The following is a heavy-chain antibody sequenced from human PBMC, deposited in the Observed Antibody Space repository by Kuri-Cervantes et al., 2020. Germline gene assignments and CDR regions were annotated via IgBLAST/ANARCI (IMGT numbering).Heavy chain of an antibody. D-gene: IGHD3-10*01. V-gene: IGHV1-2*04. J-gene: IGHJ6*03. CDR2: INPNSGGT. CDR3: AREPSYGVQGFGYMDV. CDR1: GYTFTGYY. Sequence: ASVKVSCKASGYTFTGYYMHWVRQAPGQGLEWMGWINPNSGGTNYAQKFQGWVTMTRDTSISTAYMELSRPRSDDTAVYYCAREPSYGVQGFGYMDVWGKGTTVTVSS.